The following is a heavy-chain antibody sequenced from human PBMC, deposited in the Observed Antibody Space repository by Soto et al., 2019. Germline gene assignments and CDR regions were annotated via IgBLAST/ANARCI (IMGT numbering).Heavy chain of an antibody. J-gene: IGHJ4*01. D-gene: IGHD3-3*01. CDR1: GGSVNGCNYY. Sequence: QVQLQESGLGLLKPSETLSLTCTVSGGSVNGCNYYWSWIRQPPGKGLEWIGQIYYSETTNYNTSLKSRVPISGETPNNQISLKMPSVTTADTAVYYCAGGALEWFYVYWVHGTLVTVST. CDR3: AGGALEWFYVY. CDR2: IYYSETT. V-gene: IGHV4-61*01.